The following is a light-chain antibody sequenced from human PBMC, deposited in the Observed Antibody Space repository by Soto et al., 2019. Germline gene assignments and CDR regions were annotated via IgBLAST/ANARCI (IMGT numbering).Light chain of an antibody. V-gene: IGKV3-11*01. Sequence: EIVLTQSPATLSLSPGERATLSCRASHSVSKYVAWYQQKPGQAPRLLIFDASTRATGIPARFSGSGSGTDFPLTISSLELEDFAVYYCQQRSTWPYTFGQGTKVDIK. J-gene: IGKJ2*01. CDR1: HSVSKY. CDR2: DAS. CDR3: QQRSTWPYT.